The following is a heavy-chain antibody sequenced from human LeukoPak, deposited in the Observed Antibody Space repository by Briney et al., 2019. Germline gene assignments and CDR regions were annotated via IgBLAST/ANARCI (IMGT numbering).Heavy chain of an antibody. CDR3: ARGGYYDILTGYQDYFDY. V-gene: IGHV3-48*02. CDR1: GFTFSSYS. Sequence: GGSLRLSCAASGFTFSSYSMNWVRQAPGKGLEWVSYISSSRSTIYYADSVKGRFTISRDNAKNSLYLQMNSLRDEDTAVYYCARGGYYDILTGYQDYFDYWGQGTLVTVSS. CDR2: ISSSRSTI. J-gene: IGHJ4*02. D-gene: IGHD3-9*01.